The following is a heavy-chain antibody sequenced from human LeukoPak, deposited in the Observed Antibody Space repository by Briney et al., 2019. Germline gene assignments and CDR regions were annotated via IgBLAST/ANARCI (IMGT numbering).Heavy chain of an antibody. J-gene: IGHJ2*01. CDR1: GGTFSGYA. Sequence: ASVKVSCKASGGTFSGYAINWVRQAPGQGLEWMGGIIPIFGTANYAQKFQGRVTITADKSTSTAYMELSSLRSEDTAVYYCARATTKPDDYGNWYFDLWGRGTLVTVSS. D-gene: IGHD4-17*01. CDR2: IIPIFGTA. V-gene: IGHV1-69*06. CDR3: ARATTKPDDYGNWYFDL.